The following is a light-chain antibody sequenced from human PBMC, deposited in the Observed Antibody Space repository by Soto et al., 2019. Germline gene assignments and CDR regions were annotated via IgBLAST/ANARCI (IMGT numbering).Light chain of an antibody. CDR1: SSNIGAGYG. Sequence: QSVLTQPPSVSGAPGPRVTISCAGTSSNIGAGYGVHWYQQLPGRAPKLLIHNYVNRPSGVPDRFSGAKSGTSAALASTGLQGEDEGDYYCQSEDRILSGSRLGGGTKRPVL. J-gene: IGLJ2*01. CDR2: NYV. V-gene: IGLV1-40*01. CDR3: QSEDRILSGSR.